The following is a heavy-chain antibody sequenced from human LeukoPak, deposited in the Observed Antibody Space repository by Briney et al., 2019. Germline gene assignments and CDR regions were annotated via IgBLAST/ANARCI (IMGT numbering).Heavy chain of an antibody. J-gene: IGHJ4*02. Sequence: PGGSLRLSCAASGFTFSSYAMHWVRQAPGKGLEWVAVISYDGSNKYYADSAKGRFTISRDNSKNTLYLQMNSLRAEDTAVYYCASWDDYVWGSYRYTKFDYWGQGTLVTVSS. CDR3: ASWDDYVWGSYRYTKFDY. V-gene: IGHV3-30-3*01. CDR2: ISYDGSNK. CDR1: GFTFSSYA. D-gene: IGHD3-16*02.